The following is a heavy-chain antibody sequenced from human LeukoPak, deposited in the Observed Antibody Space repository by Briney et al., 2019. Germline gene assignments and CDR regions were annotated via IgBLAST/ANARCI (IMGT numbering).Heavy chain of an antibody. CDR3: ARGHVAVTPDY. Sequence: SETLSLTCTVSGGPISSSSYYWGWIRQPPGKGLEWIGSIYYSGSTYYNPSLKSRVTISVDTSKNQFSLKLSSVTAADTAVYYCARGHVAVTPDYWGQGTLVTVSS. V-gene: IGHV4-39*01. CDR2: IYYSGST. CDR1: GGPISSSSYY. D-gene: IGHD4-11*01. J-gene: IGHJ4*02.